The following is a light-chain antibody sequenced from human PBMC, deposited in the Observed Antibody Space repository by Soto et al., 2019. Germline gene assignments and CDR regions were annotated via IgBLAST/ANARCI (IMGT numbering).Light chain of an antibody. CDR2: WAS. Sequence: DIVMTQSPDSLGVSLGERATINCKSSQSLLYRSDNKNYLAWYQQKPGQPPRLLIYWASTRESGVPDRFSGSGSGTDFTLTISSLQAEDVAVYYCQQYYSNPWTFGQGTKVEIK. CDR3: QQYYSNPWT. J-gene: IGKJ1*01. V-gene: IGKV4-1*01. CDR1: QSLLYRSDNKNY.